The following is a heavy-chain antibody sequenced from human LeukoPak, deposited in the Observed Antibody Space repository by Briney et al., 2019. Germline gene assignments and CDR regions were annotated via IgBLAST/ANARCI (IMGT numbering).Heavy chain of an antibody. CDR1: GGSFSGYY. D-gene: IGHD2-2*01. V-gene: IGHV4-34*01. CDR3: ARVDLCGSSTSCYSDY. CDR2: INHSGST. Sequence: SETLSLTCAVYGGSFSGYYWSWIRQPPGKGLEWIGEINHSGSTSYNPSLKSRVTISVDTSKNQFSLKLSSVTAADTAVYYCARVDLCGSSTSCYSDYWGQGTLVTVSS. J-gene: IGHJ4*02.